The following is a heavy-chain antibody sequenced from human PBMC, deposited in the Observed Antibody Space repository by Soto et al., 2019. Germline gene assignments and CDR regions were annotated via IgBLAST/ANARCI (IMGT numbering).Heavy chain of an antibody. D-gene: IGHD3-3*01. CDR1: GYTFTSYG. Sequence: GASVKVSCKASGYTFTSYGISWVRQAPGQGLEWMGWISAYNGNTNYAQKLQGRVTMATDTSTSTAYMELRSLRSDDTAVYYCARVAPVLRFLEWSADPYGMDVWGQGTTVTVSS. V-gene: IGHV1-18*04. CDR2: ISAYNGNT. J-gene: IGHJ6*02. CDR3: ARVAPVLRFLEWSADPYGMDV.